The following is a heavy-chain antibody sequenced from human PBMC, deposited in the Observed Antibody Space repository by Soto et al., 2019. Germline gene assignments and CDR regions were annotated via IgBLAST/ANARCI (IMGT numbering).Heavy chain of an antibody. V-gene: IGHV4-4*02. D-gene: IGHD1-26*01. Sequence: SETLSLTCAVSGGSISSGNWWSWVRQPPGKGLEWIGYIYNSGSTNYNPSLKSRVTISVDTSKNQFSLKLTSVTAADTAVYYCARRYGGNFDYWGQGTLVTVSS. CDR1: GGSISSGNW. CDR2: IYNSGST. CDR3: ARRYGGNFDY. J-gene: IGHJ4*02.